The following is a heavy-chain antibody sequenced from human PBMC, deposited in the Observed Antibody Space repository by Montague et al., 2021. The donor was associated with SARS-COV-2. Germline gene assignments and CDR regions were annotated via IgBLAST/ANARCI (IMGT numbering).Heavy chain of an antibody. D-gene: IGHD2-15*01. CDR2: VDPGNLHI. J-gene: IGHJ3*01. CDR1: GNNSGTRW. V-gene: IGHV5-51*01. Sequence: QSGAEVKKPEESLKISCKDSGNNSGTRWIGWVRQMPGKGLEWVALVDPGNLHIRYNPSLEGRVSISVDKSMTTAYLQWNSLKASDTAIYYCTRHSGGGPGVFDVWGQGTVVTVSS. CDR3: TRHSGGGPGVFDV.